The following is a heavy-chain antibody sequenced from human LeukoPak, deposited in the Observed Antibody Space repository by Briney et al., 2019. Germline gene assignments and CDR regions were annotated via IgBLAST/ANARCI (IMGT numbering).Heavy chain of an antibody. J-gene: IGHJ4*02. CDR2: IHHSGVT. Sequence: PSETLSLTCTVSGYSISSGYYWSWIRQPPGKGLEWIATIHHSGVTYYNPSLKSRVTMSVDTSKNQFSLKLGSVTAAGTAVYDCARYTANTAGYSFDFWGQGGLVTVSS. CDR1: GYSISSGYY. V-gene: IGHV4-38-2*02. CDR3: ARYTANTAGYSFDF. D-gene: IGHD3-22*01.